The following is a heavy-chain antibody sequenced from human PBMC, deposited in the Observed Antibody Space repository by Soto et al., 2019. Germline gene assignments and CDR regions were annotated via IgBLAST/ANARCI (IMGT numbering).Heavy chain of an antibody. CDR2: ISYDGSNK. J-gene: IGHJ6*02. D-gene: IGHD4-17*01. V-gene: IGHV3-30*18. CDR3: AKDLLGDYGSYYYGMDV. Sequence: GGSLRLSCAASGFTFSSYGMHWVRQAPGKWLEWVAVISYDGSNKYYADSVKGRFTISRDNSKNTLYLQMNSLRAEDTAVYYCAKDLLGDYGSYYYGMDVGGQGTTVTVSS. CDR1: GFTFSSYG.